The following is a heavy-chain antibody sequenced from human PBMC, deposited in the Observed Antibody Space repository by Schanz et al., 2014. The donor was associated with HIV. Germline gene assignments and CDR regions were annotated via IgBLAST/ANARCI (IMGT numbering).Heavy chain of an antibody. CDR3: ARPDYDCWVDV. D-gene: IGHD3-3*01. CDR2: ISYDGSNK. J-gene: IGHJ6*02. Sequence: QVQLVESGGGVVQPGRSLRLSCAVSGFTFSNYAMHWVRQAPGKGLEWVAVISYDGSNKYYADSVKGRFTISRDNSKNTLYLQMNSLRAEDTAVYYCARPDYDCWVDVWGQGTTVIVSS. CDR1: GFTFSNYA. V-gene: IGHV3-30-3*01.